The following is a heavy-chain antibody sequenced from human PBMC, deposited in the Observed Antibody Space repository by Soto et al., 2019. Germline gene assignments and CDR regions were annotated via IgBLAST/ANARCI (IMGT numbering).Heavy chain of an antibody. CDR3: ARDNSGYHWNDGWFDP. J-gene: IGHJ5*02. CDR2: ISWNSGSI. CDR1: GFTFDDYA. Sequence: EVQLVESGGGLVQPGRSLRLSCAASGFTFDDYAMHWVRQAPGKGLEWVSGISWNSGSIGYADSVKGRFTISRDNAKNSLYLQMNSLRAEDTALYYCARDNSGYHWNDGWFDPWGQGTLVTVSS. D-gene: IGHD1-1*01. V-gene: IGHV3-9*01.